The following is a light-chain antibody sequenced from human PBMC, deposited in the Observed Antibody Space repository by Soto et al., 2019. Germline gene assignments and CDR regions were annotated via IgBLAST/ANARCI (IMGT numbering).Light chain of an antibody. CDR2: SNN. J-gene: IGLJ1*01. CDR3: AAWDDSLNGPV. CDR1: SSNIGSNT. V-gene: IGLV1-44*01. Sequence: QSALTQPPSASGTPGQRVTISCSGSSSNIGSNTVNWYQQLPGTAPKLLIYSNNQRPSGVPDRLSGSKSGTSASLAIIGFQSEDEADYYCAAWDDSLNGPVFGTGTKVTVL.